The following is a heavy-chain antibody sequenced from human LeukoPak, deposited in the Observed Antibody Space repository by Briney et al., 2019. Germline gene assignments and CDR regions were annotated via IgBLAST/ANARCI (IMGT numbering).Heavy chain of an antibody. V-gene: IGHV1-46*02. CDR1: GHTLNNHF. CDR3: ARGADQEFDF. CDR2: INPRDGST. J-gene: IGHJ4*02. Sequence: ASVKVSCKSSGHTLNNHFIHWVXXAPGQGLEWMGMINPRDGSTRTLQRFQGRLTMTXDTSTSTLYMGLSSLRSEDTATYFCARGADQEFDFWGQGTLVTVSS.